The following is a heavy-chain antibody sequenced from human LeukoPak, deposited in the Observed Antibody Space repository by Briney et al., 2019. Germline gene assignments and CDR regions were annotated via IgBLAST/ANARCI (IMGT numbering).Heavy chain of an antibody. Sequence: SVKVSCKASGGTFSSYAISWVRQAPGQGLEWMGGIIPIFGTANYAQKFQGRVTITADESTSTAYMELSSLRSEDTAVYYCARDHGSRSSWCLPPRGARYYYYMDVWGKGTTVTISS. D-gene: IGHD6-13*01. V-gene: IGHV1-69*13. J-gene: IGHJ6*03. CDR1: GGTFSSYA. CDR2: IIPIFGTA. CDR3: ARDHGSRSSWCLPPRGARYYYYMDV.